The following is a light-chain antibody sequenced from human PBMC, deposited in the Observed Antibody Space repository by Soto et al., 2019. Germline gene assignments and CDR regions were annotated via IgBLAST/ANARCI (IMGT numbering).Light chain of an antibody. CDR2: RNN. Sequence: QSVLTQPPSASGTPGQRVTISCSGSSSNIGDNPVNWYQQLPGTAPKLLIYRNNQRPSGVPDRFSGSKSGTSASLAISGLRSEDEADYYCAAWDDSLSGRVFGGGTKLTVL. CDR3: AAWDDSLSGRV. J-gene: IGLJ2*01. CDR1: SSNIGDNP. V-gene: IGLV1-47*01.